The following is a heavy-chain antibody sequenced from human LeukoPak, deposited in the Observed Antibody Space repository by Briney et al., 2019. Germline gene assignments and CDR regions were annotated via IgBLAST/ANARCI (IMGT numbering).Heavy chain of an antibody. CDR1: GGSISSGDYY. D-gene: IGHD5-18*01. V-gene: IGHV4-30-4*01. Sequence: SETLSLTCTVSGGSISSGDYYWSWIRQPPGKGLEWIGYIYYSGSTYYNPSLKSRVTISVDTSKNQFSLKLSSVTAADTAVYYCAARGCSYGRPLMDWGQGTLVTVSS. CDR3: AARGCSYGRPLMD. J-gene: IGHJ4*02. CDR2: IYYSGST.